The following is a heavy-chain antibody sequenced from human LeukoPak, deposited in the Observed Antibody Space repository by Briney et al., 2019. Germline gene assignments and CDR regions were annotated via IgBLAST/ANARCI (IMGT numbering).Heavy chain of an antibody. V-gene: IGHV3-30-3*01. CDR1: GFTLSSYG. D-gene: IGHD5-24*01. Sequence: PGGSLRLSCAASGFTLSSYGMHWVRQAPGKGLEWVAVTSYDGSNKYYADSVKGRFTISRDNSKSTVSLQMNSLRPEDTAVYYCARPSPPGDGYNPCDYWGPGALVIVSS. CDR3: ARPSPPGDGYNPCDY. J-gene: IGHJ4*02. CDR2: TSYDGSNK.